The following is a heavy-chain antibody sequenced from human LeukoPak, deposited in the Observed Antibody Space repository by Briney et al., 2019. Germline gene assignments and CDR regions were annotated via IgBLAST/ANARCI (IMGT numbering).Heavy chain of an antibody. CDR1: GFTVNSYA. CDR2: ISAIGDNT. V-gene: IGHV3-23*01. Sequence: GGSLRLSCDASGFTVNSYAMNWVRQAPGKGLEWVSVISAIGDNTYYADSVKGRFTISRDDSKNTVYLQMNSLRADDTAVYHCAKGGRRHYGDYVAFWGQGTLVTVSS. J-gene: IGHJ4*02. D-gene: IGHD4-17*01. CDR3: AKGGRRHYGDYVAF.